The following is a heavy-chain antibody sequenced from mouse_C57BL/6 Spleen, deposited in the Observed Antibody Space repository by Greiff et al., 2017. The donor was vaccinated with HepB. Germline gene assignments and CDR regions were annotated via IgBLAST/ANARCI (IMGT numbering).Heavy chain of an antibody. CDR3: ARGRWVAY. CDR2: IYPGDGDT. J-gene: IGHJ3*01. Sequence: VQLVESGAELVKPGASVKISCKASGYAFSSYWMNWVKQRPGKGLEWIGQIYPGDGDTNYNGKFKGKATLTADKSSSTAYMQLSSLTSEDSAVYFCARGRWVAYWGQGTLVTVSA. V-gene: IGHV1-80*01. CDR1: GYAFSSYW.